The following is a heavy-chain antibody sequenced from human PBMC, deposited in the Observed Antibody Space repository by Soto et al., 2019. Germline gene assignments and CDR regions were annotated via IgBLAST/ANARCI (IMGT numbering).Heavy chain of an antibody. CDR3: AREYYYDSSGFDY. CDR1: GGSISSGDYS. CDR2: IYHSGST. D-gene: IGHD3-22*01. J-gene: IGHJ4*02. Sequence: PSETLSLTCAVSGGSISSGDYSWSWIRQPPGKGLEWIGYIYHSGSTYYNPSLKSRVTVSVDTSKNQFSLKLSSVTAADTAVYYCAREYYYDSSGFDYWGQGTLVTVSS. V-gene: IGHV4-30-2*05.